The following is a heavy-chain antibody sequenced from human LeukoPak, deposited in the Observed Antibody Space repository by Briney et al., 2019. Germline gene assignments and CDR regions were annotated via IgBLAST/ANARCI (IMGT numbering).Heavy chain of an antibody. J-gene: IGHJ3*02. CDR1: GSTFSSYA. V-gene: IGHV1-69*05. CDR2: IIPIFGTA. CDR3: ARGRTYYYDSSGYGAFDI. D-gene: IGHD3-22*01. Sequence: ASVKVSCKASGSTFSSYAISWVRQAPGQGLEWMGRIIPIFGTANYAQKFQGRVTITTDESTSTAYMELSSLRSEDTAVYYCARGRTYYYDSSGYGAFDIWGQGTMVTVSS.